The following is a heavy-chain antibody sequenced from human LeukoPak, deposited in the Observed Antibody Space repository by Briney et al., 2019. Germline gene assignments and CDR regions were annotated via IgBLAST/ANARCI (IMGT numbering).Heavy chain of an antibody. CDR2: ISAYNGNT. Sequence: ASVKVSCKASGCTFTSYGISWVRQAPGQGLEWMGWISAYNGNTNYSQKLQGRVTMITDTSTSTAYMELRSLRSDDTAVYYCARPYSSGWTWTSSSYNWFDPWGQGTLVTVSS. D-gene: IGHD6-19*01. J-gene: IGHJ5*02. CDR1: GCTFTSYG. CDR3: ARPYSSGWTWTSSSYNWFDP. V-gene: IGHV1-18*01.